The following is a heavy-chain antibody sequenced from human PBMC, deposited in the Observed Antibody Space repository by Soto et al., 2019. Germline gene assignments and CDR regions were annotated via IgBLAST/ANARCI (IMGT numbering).Heavy chain of an antibody. CDR2: IYYSGST. V-gene: IGHV4-61*05. CDR3: ARTYYDFWSGYYEPQYFDY. J-gene: IGHJ4*02. D-gene: IGHD3-3*01. CDR1: GVSISGSRYY. Sequence: PSETLSLTCTVSGVSISGSRYYWGWIRQPPGKGLEWIGYIYYSGSTNYNPSLKSRVTISVDTSKNQFSLKLSSVTAADTAVYYCARTYYDFWSGYYEPQYFDYWGQGTLVTVSS.